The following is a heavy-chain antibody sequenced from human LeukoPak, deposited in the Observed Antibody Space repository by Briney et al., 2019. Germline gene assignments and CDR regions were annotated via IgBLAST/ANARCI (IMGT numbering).Heavy chain of an antibody. Sequence: GGSLRLSCAASGFTVSSNYMSWVRQAPGKGLEWVSVIYSGGSTYYADSVKGRFTISRDNSKNTLYLQMNSLRAEDTAVYYCARNPPGYSYGHFDYWGQGTLVTVSS. D-gene: IGHD5-18*01. J-gene: IGHJ4*02. CDR3: ARNPPGYSYGHFDY. CDR1: GFTVSSNY. CDR2: IYSGGST. V-gene: IGHV3-66*01.